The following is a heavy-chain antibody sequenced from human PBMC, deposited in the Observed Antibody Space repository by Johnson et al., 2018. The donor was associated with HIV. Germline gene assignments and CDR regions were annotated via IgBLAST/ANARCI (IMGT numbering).Heavy chain of an antibody. Sequence: MLLVESGGGLVQPGGSLRLSCAGSRFTFRSFAMSWVRQAPGKGLGWVQGISNSGNPTDSATPVRGGFTISRDNSKNTLYLEMSSLRVTDPAVYFCAKGGQQLADPLDIWGQGTLVTVSS. CDR2: ISNSGNPT. J-gene: IGHJ3*02. CDR1: RFTFRSFA. D-gene: IGHD6-13*01. V-gene: IGHV3-23*04. CDR3: AKGGQQLADPLDI.